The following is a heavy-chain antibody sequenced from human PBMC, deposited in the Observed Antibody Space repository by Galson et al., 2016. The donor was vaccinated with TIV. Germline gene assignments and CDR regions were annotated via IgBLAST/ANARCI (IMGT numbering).Heavy chain of an antibody. J-gene: IGHJ4*02. CDR1: GFTFSTYW. V-gene: IGHV3-7*01. Sequence: SLRLSCAVSGFTFSTYWMSWVREAPGKGLEWVAIIKQDGSESYYVDSVRGRFTISRDNAKNSLYLQMNSLRAEDTGVYYCVRKDQVADFSSTTSCSHDHWGQGTLVTVSS. CDR3: VRKDQVADFSSTTSCSHDH. CDR2: IKQDGSES. D-gene: IGHD2-2*01.